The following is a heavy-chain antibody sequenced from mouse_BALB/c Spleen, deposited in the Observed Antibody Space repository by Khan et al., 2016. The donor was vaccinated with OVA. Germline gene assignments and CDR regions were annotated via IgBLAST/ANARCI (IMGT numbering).Heavy chain of an antibody. J-gene: IGHJ1*01. CDR1: GYTFSDYF. CDR2: IFPGSNTT. Sequence: QVQLQQSGPDLVKPGASVMMSCKASGYTFSDYFLSWVKQRTGQGLEWIGEIFPGSNTTYYNEKFRGKATLTADNSSNTVFMYLSSLTSEDSAVFVCARKIGNYGGEYWNFADWGEGTTVTVS. D-gene: IGHD2-14*01. V-gene: IGHV1-75*01. CDR3: ARKIGNYGGEYWNFAD.